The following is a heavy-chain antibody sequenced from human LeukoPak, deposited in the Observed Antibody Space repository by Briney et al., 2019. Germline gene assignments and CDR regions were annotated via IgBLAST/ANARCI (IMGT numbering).Heavy chain of an antibody. V-gene: IGHV3-23*01. CDR1: GFTFSSCA. CDR3: ARDLGSYVDS. D-gene: IGHD5-18*01. CDR2: ISASGAGA. J-gene: IGHJ5*01. Sequence: GGSLRLSCAASGFTFSSCAMNWVRQAPGKGLEWVSGISASGAGAYYADSVKGRFTISRGNSKKTLFLQMNSLRAEDTAVYYCARDLGSYVDSWGHGTLVTVSS.